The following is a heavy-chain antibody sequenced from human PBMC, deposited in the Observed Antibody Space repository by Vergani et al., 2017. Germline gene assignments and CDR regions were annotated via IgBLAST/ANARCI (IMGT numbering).Heavy chain of an antibody. J-gene: IGHJ6*03. CDR2: MNPNSGNT. CDR3: ARGPYREYVFSYYYYMDV. Sequence: QVQLVQSGAEVKKPGASVKVSCKASGYTFTSYDINWVRQATGQGLEWMGWMNPNSGNTGYAQKFQGRVTMTRNTSISTVYIEHTSLRSGDTAVYYGARGPYREYVFSYYYYMDVWGKGTTVT. CDR1: GYTFTSYD. D-gene: IGHD3-16*01. V-gene: IGHV1-8*01.